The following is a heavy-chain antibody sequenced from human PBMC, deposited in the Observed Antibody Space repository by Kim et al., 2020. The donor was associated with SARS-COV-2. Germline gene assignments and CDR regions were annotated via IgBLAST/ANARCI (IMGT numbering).Heavy chain of an antibody. D-gene: IGHD5-12*01. J-gene: IGHJ4*02. CDR3: ASLRRDGYNNYFDY. CDR2: FSFSGST. V-gene: IGHV4-39*01. Sequence: SETLSLTCSVSGGSISRSSYSWGWIRQPPGKGLDWIGSFSFSGSTYYHPSLKRRVTISVDTSKNQFSLKLSSVTATDTAVYYCASLRRDGYNNYFDYWGQGTLVTVSS. CDR1: GGSISRSSYS.